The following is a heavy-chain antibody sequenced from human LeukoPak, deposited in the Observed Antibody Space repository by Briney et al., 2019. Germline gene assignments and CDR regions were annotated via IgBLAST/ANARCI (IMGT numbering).Heavy chain of an antibody. CDR1: GYTFTGYY. V-gene: IGHV1-2*02. Sequence: ASVKVSCKASGYTFTGYYMHWVRQAPGQGLEWMGWINPNSGGTNYAQKFQGRVTMARDTSISTAYMELSRLRSDDTAVYYCARSSVGATDLDYWGQGTLVTVSS. D-gene: IGHD1-26*01. CDR2: INPNSGGT. CDR3: ARSSVGATDLDY. J-gene: IGHJ4*02.